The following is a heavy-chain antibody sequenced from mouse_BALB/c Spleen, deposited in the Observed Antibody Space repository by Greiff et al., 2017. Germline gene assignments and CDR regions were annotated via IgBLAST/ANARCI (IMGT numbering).Heavy chain of an antibody. CDR3: ARAYGYDGAWFAY. D-gene: IGHD2-2*01. V-gene: IGHV1S135*01. J-gene: IGHJ3*01. CDR2: IDPYNGGT. Sequence: EVKLQESGPELGKPGASVKISCKASGYSFTGYNMYWVKQSHRKSLEWIGYIDPYNGGTSYNQKSKGKATLTVDKSSSTAYMHLNSLTSEDSAIYYCARAYGYDGAWFAYWGQGTLVTVSA. CDR1: GYSFTGYN.